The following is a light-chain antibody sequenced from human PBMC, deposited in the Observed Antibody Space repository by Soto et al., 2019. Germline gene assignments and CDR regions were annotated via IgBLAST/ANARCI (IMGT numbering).Light chain of an antibody. V-gene: IGKV1-5*01. Sequence: IQMTQYPLTLSESSLDRVIITCRSSQSISSRLAWYQQNPGKAPKLLIYDASSLESGVPSRFSGSGSGTEFTLSISSLQPDDFATYYCQQYNSYSPRTFGQGTTVDIK. J-gene: IGKJ1*01. CDR2: DAS. CDR1: QSISSR. CDR3: QQYNSYSPRT.